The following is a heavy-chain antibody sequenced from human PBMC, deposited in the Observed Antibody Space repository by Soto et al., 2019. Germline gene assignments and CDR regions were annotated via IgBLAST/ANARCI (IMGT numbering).Heavy chain of an antibody. CDR2: MHSSGSA. V-gene: IGHV4-59*01. CDR3: VRSGHTFGGVI. J-gene: IGHJ4*02. D-gene: IGHD3-16*01. Sequence: PSETLSLTCTFSVASMINYYGSWIRQPPGRGLEWIGFMHSSGSANYNSSLKGRATISVDTYNNQFSLILTSVSAADTAVYYCVRSGHTFGGVIWGQGTLVTVSS. CDR1: VASMINYY.